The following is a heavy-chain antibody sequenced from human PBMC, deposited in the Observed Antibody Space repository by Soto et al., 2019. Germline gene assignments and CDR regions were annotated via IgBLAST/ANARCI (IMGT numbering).Heavy chain of an antibody. V-gene: IGHV4-34*01. Sequence: SETLSLTCAVYGGSFSGYYWSWIRQPPGKGLEWIGAINHSGSTNYNPSLKIRVTISVDTSKNQFSLKLSYVTAADTAVYYCATSQKGYNWNYFDHWGQGALVTVSS. CDR3: ATSQKGYNWNYFDH. CDR1: GGSFSGYY. D-gene: IGHD1-20*01. J-gene: IGHJ4*02. CDR2: INHSGST.